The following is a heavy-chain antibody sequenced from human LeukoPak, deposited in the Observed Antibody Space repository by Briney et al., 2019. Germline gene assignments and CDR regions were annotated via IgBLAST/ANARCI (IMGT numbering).Heavy chain of an antibody. Sequence: GGSLRLSCAVSGVTVSSNYMSWVRQAPGKGLEWVAVISYEGNNKYYADSVKGRFTISRDNSKNTLYLQMNSLRAEGTAVYYCAISHYDSSGYYYGFRAFDMWGQGTMVTVSS. CDR3: AISHYDSSGYYYGFRAFDM. D-gene: IGHD3-22*01. V-gene: IGHV3-30*05. J-gene: IGHJ3*02. CDR1: GVTVSSNY. CDR2: ISYEGNNK.